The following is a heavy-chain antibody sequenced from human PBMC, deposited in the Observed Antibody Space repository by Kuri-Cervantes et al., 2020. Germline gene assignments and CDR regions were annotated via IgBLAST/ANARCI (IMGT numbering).Heavy chain of an antibody. CDR3: ARTVRYFDWLQNWFDP. CDR2: IIPIFGTA. V-gene: IGHV1-69*13. CDR1: GYTFTSYG. D-gene: IGHD3-9*01. J-gene: IGHJ5*02. Sequence: SVKVSCKASGYTFTSYGISWVRQAPGQGLEWMGGIIPIFGTANYAQKFQGRVTITADESTSTAYMELSSLRSEDTAVYYCARTVRYFDWLQNWFDPWGQGTLVTVSS.